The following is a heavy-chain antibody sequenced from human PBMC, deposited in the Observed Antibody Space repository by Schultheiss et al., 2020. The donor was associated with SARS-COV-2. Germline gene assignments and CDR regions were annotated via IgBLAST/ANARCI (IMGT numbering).Heavy chain of an antibody. Sequence: SETLSLTCAVCGESFSAYYWGCIRQPPGKGLKWIGDINHRGSTNYNPSLKSRLTMSVDASKIQFSLKLSSVTAADTAMYFCARDTDTYYRWFDPWGQGTLVTVSS. CDR2: INHRGST. D-gene: IGHD3-10*01. CDR3: ARDTDTYYRWFDP. CDR1: GESFSAYY. J-gene: IGHJ5*02. V-gene: IGHV4-34*01.